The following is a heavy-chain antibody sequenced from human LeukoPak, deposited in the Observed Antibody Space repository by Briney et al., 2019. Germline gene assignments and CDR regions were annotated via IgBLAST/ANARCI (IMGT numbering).Heavy chain of an antibody. CDR2: IKQDGSQK. J-gene: IGHJ4*02. V-gene: IGHV3-7*03. CDR1: GFTLSSYW. Sequence: GGSLRLSCAASGFTLSSYWMSWVRQAPGKGLEWVANIKQDGSQKYYVDSVKGRFTISRDNATNSLYLQMNSLRAEDTAVYYCARVEGPWGQGTLVTISS. CDR3: ARVEGP.